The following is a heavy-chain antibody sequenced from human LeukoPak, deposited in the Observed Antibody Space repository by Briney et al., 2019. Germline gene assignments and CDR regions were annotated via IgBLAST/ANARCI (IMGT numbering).Heavy chain of an antibody. CDR2: ISYDGSNK. V-gene: IGHV3-30*04. CDR3: AKLMAAAGPGRYYYYGMDV. CDR1: GFTFSSYA. Sequence: PGGSLRLSCAASGFTFSSYAMHWVRQAPGKGLEWVAVISYDGSNKYYADSVKGRFTISRDNSKNTVDVQMNSLRAEDTAVYYCAKLMAAAGPGRYYYYGMDVWGQGTTVTVSS. D-gene: IGHD6-13*01. J-gene: IGHJ6*02.